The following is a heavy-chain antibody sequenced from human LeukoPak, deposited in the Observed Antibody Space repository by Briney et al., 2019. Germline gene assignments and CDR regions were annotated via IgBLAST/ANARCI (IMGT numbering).Heavy chain of an antibody. D-gene: IGHD3-10*01. J-gene: IGHJ3*02. CDR2: ITPNNGVS. CDR3: ATAGSSRAAFDI. V-gene: IGHV1-2*02. CDR1: GYTFTGYY. Sequence: ASVKVSCKXSGYTFTGYYMHWVRQAPGQGPEWMGWITPNNGVSNYAQKFQGRVTMSRDTSIITAYMELSRLRSDDTAVYYCATAGSSRAAFDIWGQGTMVTVSS.